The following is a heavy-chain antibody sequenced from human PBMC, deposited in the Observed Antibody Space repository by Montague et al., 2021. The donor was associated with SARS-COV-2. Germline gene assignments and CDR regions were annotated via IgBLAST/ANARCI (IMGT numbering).Heavy chain of an antibody. Sequence: TLSLTCTVSGGSISSGSYYWSWIRQPAGKGLEWIGRIYTSGSTNYNPSLKSRVTISVDTSKNQFSLKLSSVTAADTAVYYCASPNSGRWYYFDYWGQGTLVTASS. CDR3: ASPNSGRWYYFDY. CDR2: IYTSGST. V-gene: IGHV4-61*02. D-gene: IGHD4-23*01. CDR1: GGSISSGSYY. J-gene: IGHJ4*02.